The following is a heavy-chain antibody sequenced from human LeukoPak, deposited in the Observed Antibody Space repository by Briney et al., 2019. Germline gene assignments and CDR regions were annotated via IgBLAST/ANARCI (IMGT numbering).Heavy chain of an antibody. V-gene: IGHV3-33*01. CDR3: ARFYFSFRQKTTYDMDV. J-gene: IGHJ6*04. CDR1: GFTFSSYG. D-gene: IGHD2/OR15-2a*01. CDR2: IWYDGSNK. Sequence: GGSLRLSCAASGFTFSSYGMHLARKAPGKGLEWAAVIWYDGSNKYYADSVKGRFTISRDNSKNTLYLQMNSLRAEDTAVYYCARFYFSFRQKTTYDMDVWGKGTTVTVSS.